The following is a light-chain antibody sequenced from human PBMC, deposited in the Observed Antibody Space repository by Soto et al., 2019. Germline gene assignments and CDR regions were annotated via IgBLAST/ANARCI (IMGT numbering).Light chain of an antibody. Sequence: QSVLTQPPSVSGSPGQSVTISCTGTSSDVGSYNRVSWYQQPPGTAPKLMIYEVSNRPSVVPDRFSGSKSGNTASLTISGLQAEDEADYYCSSFTSSSTDVFGTGTKLTVL. V-gene: IGLV2-18*02. CDR3: SSFTSSSTDV. J-gene: IGLJ1*01. CDR2: EVS. CDR1: SSDVGSYNR.